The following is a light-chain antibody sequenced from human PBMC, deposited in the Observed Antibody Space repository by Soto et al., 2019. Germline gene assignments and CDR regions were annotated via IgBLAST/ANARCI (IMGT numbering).Light chain of an antibody. CDR1: TSNIGAGYD. CDR2: GDN. CDR3: QSYDNSLSVL. J-gene: IGLJ2*01. Sequence: QSVLTQPPSVSGAPGLRVTISCTGSTSNIGAGYDVHWYQQLPGTAPKLLIFGDNNRPSGVPDRFSGSRSGTSATLAITGLQAEDEADYYCQSYDNSLSVLFGGGTQLTVL. V-gene: IGLV1-40*01.